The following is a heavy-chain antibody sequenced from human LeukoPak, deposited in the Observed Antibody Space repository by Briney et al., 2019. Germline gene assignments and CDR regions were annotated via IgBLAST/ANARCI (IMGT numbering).Heavy chain of an antibody. CDR3: ARKYCSSTSCYSLRGFYMDV. J-gene: IGHJ6*03. V-gene: IGHV3-74*01. CDR2: IKSDGSST. Sequence: GGSLRLSCAASGFTLSSYWMHWVRQAPGKGLVWVSRIKSDGSSTNYADSVKGRFTISRDNAKNTLYLQMNSLRAEDTAVYYCARKYCSSTSCYSLRGFYMDVWGKGTTVTVSS. D-gene: IGHD2-2*01. CDR1: GFTLSSYW.